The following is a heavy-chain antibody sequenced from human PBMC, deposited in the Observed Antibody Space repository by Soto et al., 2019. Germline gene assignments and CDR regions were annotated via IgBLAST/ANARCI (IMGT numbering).Heavy chain of an antibody. J-gene: IGHJ4*02. CDR2: TYYSGTT. D-gene: IGHD2-15*01. CDR3: ARVGPYCSGGSCYRLLDY. V-gene: IGHV4-59*01. Sequence: QVQLQESGPGLVKPSETLSLTCTVSGGSITGYSWSWIRQPPGKGLEWIGYTYYSGTTNYNTSLTSRVTISVDTSKNQFSLKVSPVSAADTAVYYCARVGPYCSGGSCYRLLDYWGQGTLVTVSS. CDR1: GGSITGYS.